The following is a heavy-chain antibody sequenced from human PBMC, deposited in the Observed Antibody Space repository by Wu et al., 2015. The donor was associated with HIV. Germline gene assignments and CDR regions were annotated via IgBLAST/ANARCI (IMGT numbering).Heavy chain of an antibody. CDR3: ANGPERVNILKGQSPERASRWYFDL. J-gene: IGHJ2*01. CDR2: INPNSGGT. Sequence: QVQLVQSGAEVKKPGASVKVSCKASGYTFTGYYMHWVRQAPGQGLEWMGWINPNSGGTNYAQKFQGRVTMTRDTSISTAYMELSRLRSDDTAVYYCANGPERVNILKGQSPERASRWYFDLWAVAPWSLSPQ. CDR1: GYTFTGYY. D-gene: IGHD2/OR15-2a*01. V-gene: IGHV1-2*02.